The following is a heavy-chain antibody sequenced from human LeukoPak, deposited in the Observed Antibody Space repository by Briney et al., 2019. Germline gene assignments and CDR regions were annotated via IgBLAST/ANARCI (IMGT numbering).Heavy chain of an antibody. CDR2: ISGSGGST. CDR3: AKDLAAPYDSSGCDY. J-gene: IGHJ4*02. Sequence: GGSLRLSCAASGFTFSSYAMSWVRQAPGKGLEWVSAISGSGGSTYYADSVKGRFTISRDNSKNTLYLQMNSLRAEDTAVYYCAKDLAAPYDSSGCDYWGQGTLVTVSS. D-gene: IGHD3-22*01. CDR1: GFTFSSYA. V-gene: IGHV3-23*01.